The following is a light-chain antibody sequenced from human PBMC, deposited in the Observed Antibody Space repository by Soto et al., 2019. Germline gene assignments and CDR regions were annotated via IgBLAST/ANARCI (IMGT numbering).Light chain of an antibody. V-gene: IGKV3-20*01. CDR3: QQYGSSTGLT. Sequence: EIVLTQSPGTLSLSPGERATLSCRASQSVSSSYLAWYQQKPGQAPRLLIYGASSRATGIPDRFSGSGSGTDFTLTISRLEPGDFAVYYCQQYGSSTGLTFGGGTKVEIK. CDR1: QSVSSSY. J-gene: IGKJ4*01. CDR2: GAS.